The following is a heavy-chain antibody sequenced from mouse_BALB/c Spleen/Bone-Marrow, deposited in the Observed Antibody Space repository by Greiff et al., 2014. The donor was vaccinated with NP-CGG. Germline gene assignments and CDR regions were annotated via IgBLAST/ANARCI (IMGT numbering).Heavy chain of an antibody. Sequence: EVKLVVSGGGLVQPGGSRKLSCAASGFTFSSFGMHWVRQAPEKGLEWVAYISNGSSTIYYADTVKGRFTISRDNPKNTLFLQMTSLRSEDTAMYYCARKGAMITHYYAMDYWGQGTSVTVSS. J-gene: IGHJ4*01. CDR1: GFTFSSFG. CDR3: ARKGAMITHYYAMDY. V-gene: IGHV5-17*02. CDR2: ISNGSSTI. D-gene: IGHD2-4*01.